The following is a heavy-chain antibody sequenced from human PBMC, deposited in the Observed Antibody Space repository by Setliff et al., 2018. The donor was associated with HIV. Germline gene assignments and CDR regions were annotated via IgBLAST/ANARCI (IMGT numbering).Heavy chain of an antibody. D-gene: IGHD4-4*01. Sequence: SETLSLTCTVSGVSISSQYWSWIRQPPGKGLEWIGFIYYNVNNNYNPSLKSRVSISVDTSKNQFSLRLSSVTAADTAVYYCTRGGSMTTLTTWGQGTLVTVSS. CDR2: IYYNVNN. CDR3: TRGGSMTTLTT. CDR1: GVSISSQY. V-gene: IGHV4-59*11. J-gene: IGHJ4*02.